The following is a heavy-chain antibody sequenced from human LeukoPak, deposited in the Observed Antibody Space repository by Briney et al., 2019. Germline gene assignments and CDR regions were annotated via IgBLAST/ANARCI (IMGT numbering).Heavy chain of an antibody. Sequence: GGFLRLSCTTSGFAFSNYWMYWVRQAPGKGLEWVSRIKSDGSGITYSDAVEGRFTISRDNFKNTLYLQMKNLRDEDTAVYYCVRGQTIDYWGQGTLVTGS. CDR2: IKSDGSGI. CDR1: GFAFSNYW. CDR3: VRGQTIDY. D-gene: IGHD3-3*01. V-gene: IGHV3-74*03. J-gene: IGHJ4*02.